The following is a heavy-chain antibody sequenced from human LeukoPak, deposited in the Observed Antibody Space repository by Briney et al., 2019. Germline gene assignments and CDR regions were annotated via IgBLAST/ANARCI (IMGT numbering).Heavy chain of an antibody. J-gene: IGHJ2*01. CDR1: GFTFSTYD. Sequence: GGSLRLSCAASGFTFSTYDMHWVRQATGRGLEWVSGIGIADDTYYPNSVKGRFTISRENAKNSLYLQMNSLRAGDTAIYFCAKTIPYWYFDLWGRGTLVTVSS. D-gene: IGHD5-24*01. CDR2: IGIADDT. V-gene: IGHV3-13*04. CDR3: AKTIPYWYFDL.